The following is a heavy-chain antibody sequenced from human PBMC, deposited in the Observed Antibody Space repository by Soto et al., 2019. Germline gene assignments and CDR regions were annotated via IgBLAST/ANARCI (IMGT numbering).Heavy chain of an antibody. CDR3: ARGCSSTSCYEDHFDY. Sequence: GGSLRLSCAASGFTFSSYGMHWVRQAPGKGLEWVAVIWYDGSNKYYADSVKGRFTISRDNSKNTLYLQMNSLRAEDTAVYYCARGCSSTSCYEDHFDYWGQGTLVTVSS. J-gene: IGHJ4*02. D-gene: IGHD2-2*01. V-gene: IGHV3-33*01. CDR2: IWYDGSNK. CDR1: GFTFSSYG.